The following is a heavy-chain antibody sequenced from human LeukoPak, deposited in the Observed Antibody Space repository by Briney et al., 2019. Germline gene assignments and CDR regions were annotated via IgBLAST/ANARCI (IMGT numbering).Heavy chain of an antibody. V-gene: IGHV3-21*01. J-gene: IGHJ3*01. CDR1: GFTFSSYS. CDR2: ISSSSSYI. D-gene: IGHD1-26*01. CDR3: TTKAFGGSYDP. Sequence: GGSLRLSCAASGFTFSSYSMNWVRQAPGKGLEWVSSISSSSSYIYYADSVKGRFTISRDNAKKSLYLQMNSLRAEDTAVYYCTTKAFGGSYDPWGQGTMVTVSS.